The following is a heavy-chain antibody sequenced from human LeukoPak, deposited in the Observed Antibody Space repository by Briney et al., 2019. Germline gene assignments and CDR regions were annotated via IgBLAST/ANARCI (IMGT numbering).Heavy chain of an antibody. Sequence: GGSLRLSCVASGFPFSDNNMHWVRQAPGKGLEWLMFIDDYGGNKNYVDSVKGRFTISRDNSKNTVYLQMNSLRADDTAVYYCAKDYQWGFDYGGQGTLVTVSS. CDR3: AKDYQWGFDY. V-gene: IGHV3-30*02. J-gene: IGHJ4*02. CDR1: GFPFSDNN. CDR2: IDDYGGNK. D-gene: IGHD1-26*01.